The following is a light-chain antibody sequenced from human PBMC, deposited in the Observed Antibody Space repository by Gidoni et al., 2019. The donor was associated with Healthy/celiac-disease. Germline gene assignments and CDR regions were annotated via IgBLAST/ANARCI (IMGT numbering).Light chain of an antibody. J-gene: IGLJ2*01. CDR3: GTWDSSLSAVV. CDR1: SSNIGNNY. CDR2: DNN. Sequence: QSVLTQPPSVSAAPGQKVPISCSGSSSNIGNNYVSWYQQLPVTAPKLLIYDNNKRPAGIPDRFSGSKSGTSATLGITGLQTGDEADYYCGTWDSSLSAVVFGGGTKLTVL. V-gene: IGLV1-51*01.